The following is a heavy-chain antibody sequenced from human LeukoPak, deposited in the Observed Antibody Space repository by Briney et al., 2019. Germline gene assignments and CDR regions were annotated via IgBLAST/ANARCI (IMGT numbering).Heavy chain of an antibody. J-gene: IGHJ3*02. Sequence: ASVKVSCKASGGTFSSYAISWVRQAPGQGLEWMGWISAYNGNTNYAQKLQGRVTMTTDTSTSTAYMELRSLRSDDTAVYYCAREPSMGSGWSHDAFDIWGQGTMVTVSS. CDR1: GGTFSSYA. CDR2: ISAYNGNT. V-gene: IGHV1-18*01. CDR3: AREPSMGSGWSHDAFDI. D-gene: IGHD6-19*01.